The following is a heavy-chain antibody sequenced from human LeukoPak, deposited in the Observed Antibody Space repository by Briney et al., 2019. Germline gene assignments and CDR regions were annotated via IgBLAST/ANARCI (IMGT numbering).Heavy chain of an antibody. J-gene: IGHJ3*02. V-gene: IGHV4-59*08. CDR3: ARQPSATAAFDI. Sequence: SETLSLTCAVSGGSISSYYWSWIRQPPGKGLEWIAYIYYNGNTNYNPSFKGRVTISVDMSKNQLSLKLTSMAAADTAIYYCARQPSATAAFDIWGQGTMVTVSS. CDR2: IYYNGNT. CDR1: GGSISSYY. D-gene: IGHD5-18*01.